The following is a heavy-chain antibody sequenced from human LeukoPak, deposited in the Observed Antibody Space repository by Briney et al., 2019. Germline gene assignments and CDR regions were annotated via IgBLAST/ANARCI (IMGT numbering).Heavy chain of an antibody. CDR3: ARAQTHNWFDP. Sequence: SVKVSCKASGGTFSSYAISWVRQALGQGLEWMGRIIPILGIANYAQKFQGRVTITADKSTSTAYMELSSLRSEDTAVYYCARAQTHNWFDPWGQGTLVTVSS. D-gene: IGHD4-23*01. V-gene: IGHV1-69*04. CDR2: IIPILGIA. CDR1: GGTFSSYA. J-gene: IGHJ5*02.